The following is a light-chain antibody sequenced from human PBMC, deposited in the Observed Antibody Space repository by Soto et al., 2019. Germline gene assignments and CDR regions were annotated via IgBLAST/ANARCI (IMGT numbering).Light chain of an antibody. J-gene: IGLJ3*02. V-gene: IGLV1-47*01. Sequence: QSVLTQPPSLSGTPGQTGTISCIGSRSNIGSAIVHWYQQIPGTAPKHLIYMNNQRPSGVPDRVSGSKSGTSASLVITGLRPEDEADYYCVAWDDNLSSRVFGGGTKLTVL. CDR3: VAWDDNLSSRV. CDR2: MNN. CDR1: RSNIGSAI.